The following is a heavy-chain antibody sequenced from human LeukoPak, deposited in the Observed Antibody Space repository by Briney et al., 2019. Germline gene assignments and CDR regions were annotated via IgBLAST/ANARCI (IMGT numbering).Heavy chain of an antibody. CDR2: LNPNTGNT. V-gene: IGHV1-2*02. CDR3: ARDPDSGPDL. J-gene: IGHJ5*02. D-gene: IGHD2-15*01. Sequence: ASVTVSCKASGYNFAHYHTHWVRQAPGQGLEWMGSLNPNTGNTLLAQRLQGRVTMTRDTSITVGYMELSSLTFDDTGVYYCARDPDSGPDLWGQGTLVTV. CDR1: GYNFAHYH.